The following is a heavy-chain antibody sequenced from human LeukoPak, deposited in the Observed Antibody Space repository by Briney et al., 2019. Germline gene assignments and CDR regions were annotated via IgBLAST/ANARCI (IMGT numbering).Heavy chain of an antibody. CDR3: ARGPITTVTIRWFDP. J-gene: IGHJ5*02. CDR2: INHSGST. V-gene: IGHV4-34*01. CDR1: GGSFSGYY. Sequence: PSETLSLTCAVYGGSFSGYYWSWIRQPPGTGLEWIGKINHSGSTNYNPSLKSRVTISVDTSKNQFSLKLSSVTAADTAVYYCARGPITTVTIRWFDPWGQGTLVTVSS. D-gene: IGHD4-17*01.